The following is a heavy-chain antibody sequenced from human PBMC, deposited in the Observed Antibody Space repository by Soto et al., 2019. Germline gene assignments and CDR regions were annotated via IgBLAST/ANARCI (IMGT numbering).Heavy chain of an antibody. V-gene: IGHV3-30*18. CDR3: AKDHTDYYDSSGYPDY. CDR2: ISYDGSNK. Sequence: QVQLVESGGGVVQPGRSLRLSCAASGFTFSSYGMHWVRQAPGKGLEWVAVISYDGSNKYYADSVKGRFTISRDNSKNTLYLQMNSLRAEDTAVYYCAKDHTDYYDSSGYPDYWGQGTLVTVSS. D-gene: IGHD3-22*01. J-gene: IGHJ4*02. CDR1: GFTFSSYG.